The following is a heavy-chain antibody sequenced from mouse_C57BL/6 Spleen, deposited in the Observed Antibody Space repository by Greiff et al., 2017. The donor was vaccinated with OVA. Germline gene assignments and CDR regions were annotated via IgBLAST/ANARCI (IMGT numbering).Heavy chain of an antibody. V-gene: IGHV1-26*01. CDR2: INPNNGGT. CDR3: ARTRYYYGSSYFDY. J-gene: IGHJ2*01. CDR1: GYTFTDYY. D-gene: IGHD1-1*01. Sequence: EVQLQQSGPELVKPGASVKISCKASGYTFTDYYMNWVKQSHGKSLEWIGDINPNNGGTSYNQKFTGKATLTVDKSSSTAYMELRSLTSEDSAVYYCARTRYYYGSSYFDYWGQGTTLTVSS.